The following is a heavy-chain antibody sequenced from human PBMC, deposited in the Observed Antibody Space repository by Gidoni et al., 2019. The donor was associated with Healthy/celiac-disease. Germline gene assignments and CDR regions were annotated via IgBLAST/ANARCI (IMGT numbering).Heavy chain of an antibody. J-gene: IGHJ6*02. V-gene: IGHV3-53*01. CDR3: ARVISLERRYYYGMDV. CDR2: IYSGGST. Sequence: EVQLVESGGGLIQPGGSLRLSCAASGFTVSRNYMSWVRQAPGKGLEWVSVIYSGGSTYYADSVKGRFTISRDNSKNTLYLQMNSLRAEDTAVYYCARVISLERRYYYGMDVWGQGTTVTVSS. CDR1: GFTVSRNY. D-gene: IGHD1-1*01.